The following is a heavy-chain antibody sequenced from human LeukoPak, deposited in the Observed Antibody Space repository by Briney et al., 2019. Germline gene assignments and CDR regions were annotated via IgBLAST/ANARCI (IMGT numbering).Heavy chain of an antibody. CDR3: ARGVYSGYDYVLDY. D-gene: IGHD5-12*01. CDR1: GGSISGSY. Sequence: SETLSLTCTVSGGSISGSYWSWLRQPAGKGLEWIGRLYSSGGTYYNPSLKSRVTMSVDTSKNQFSLKLSSVTAADTAVYYCARGVYSGYDYVLDYWGQGTLVTVSS. J-gene: IGHJ4*02. V-gene: IGHV4-4*07. CDR2: LYSSGGT.